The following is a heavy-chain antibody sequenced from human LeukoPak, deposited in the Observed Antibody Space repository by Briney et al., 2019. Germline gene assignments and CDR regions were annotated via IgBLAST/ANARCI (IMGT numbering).Heavy chain of an antibody. V-gene: IGHV3-48*04. D-gene: IGHD3-3*01. CDR2: ISSSSSTI. CDR1: GFTFSSYG. CDR3: ARALEPQVLRFLEWSPEGFDL. Sequence: GGSLGLSCAASGFTFSSYGMNWVRQAPGKGLEWVSYISSSSSTIYYADSVKGRFTISRDNAKNSLYLQMNSLRAEDTAVYYCARALEPQVLRFLEWSPEGFDLWGRGTLVTVSS. J-gene: IGHJ2*01.